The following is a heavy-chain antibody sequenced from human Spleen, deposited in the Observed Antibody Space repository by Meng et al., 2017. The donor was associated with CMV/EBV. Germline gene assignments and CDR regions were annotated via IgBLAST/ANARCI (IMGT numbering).Heavy chain of an antibody. J-gene: IGHJ6*02. D-gene: IGHD5-18*01. CDR3: ARDFGSYGSYYYGMDV. CDR1: GFTFSNYE. V-gene: IGHV3-30-3*01. Sequence: GGSLRLSCAASGFTFSNYEMNWVRQAPGKGLEWVAVISYDGSNKYSADSVKGRFTISRDNSNNTLCLQMNSLRAEDTAVYYCARDFGSYGSYYYGMDVWGQGTTVTVSS. CDR2: ISYDGSNK.